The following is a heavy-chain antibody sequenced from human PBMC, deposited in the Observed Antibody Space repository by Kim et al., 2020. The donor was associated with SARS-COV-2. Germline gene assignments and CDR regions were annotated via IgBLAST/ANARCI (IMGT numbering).Heavy chain of an antibody. V-gene: IGHV3-21*01. J-gene: IGHJ4*02. CDR3: ARDPSSWFGELNYFDY. Sequence: DLLKGRFTISRDNAKNSLYLQMNSLRAEDTAVYYCARDPSSWFGELNYFDYWGQGTLVTVSS. D-gene: IGHD3-10*01.